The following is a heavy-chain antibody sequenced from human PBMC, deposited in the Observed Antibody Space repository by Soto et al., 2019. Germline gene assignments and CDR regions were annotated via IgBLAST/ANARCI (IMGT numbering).Heavy chain of an antibody. CDR1: GGTFSSYT. CDR3: ARFLPVTTSGIGWFDP. J-gene: IGHJ5*02. D-gene: IGHD4-17*01. Sequence: QVQLVQSGAEVKKPGSSVKVSCKASGGTFSSYTISWVRQAPGQGLEWMGRIIPILGIANYAQKFQGRVTITADKSTSTGYMELSSLISEDTGVYYCARFLPVTTSGIGWFDPWGQGTLVTDSS. CDR2: IIPILGIA. V-gene: IGHV1-69*02.